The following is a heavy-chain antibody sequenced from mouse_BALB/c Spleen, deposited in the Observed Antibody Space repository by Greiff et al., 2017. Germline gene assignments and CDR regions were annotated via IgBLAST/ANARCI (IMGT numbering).Heavy chain of an antibody. CDR3: AREELLRSHCCDY. CDR2: IDPANGNT. CDR1: GFNIKDTY. J-gene: IGHJ2*01. V-gene: IGHV14-3*02. Sequence: VQLKESGAELVKPGASVKLSCTASGFNIKDTYMHWVKQRPEQGLEWIGRIDPANGNTKYDPKFQGKATITADTSSNTAYLQLSSLTSEDTAVYYCAREELLRSHCCDYWGQGTTLTVSS. D-gene: IGHD1-1*01.